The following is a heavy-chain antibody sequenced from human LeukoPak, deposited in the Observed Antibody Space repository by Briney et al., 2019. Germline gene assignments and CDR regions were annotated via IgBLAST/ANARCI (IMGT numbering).Heavy chain of an antibody. Sequence: QPGGSLRLSCAASGFTFSSYWMSWVRQAPGKGLEWVANIKQDGSEKYYVDSVKGRFTISRDNAKNSLYLQMNSLRAEDTAVYYCAKEYSDWLPHVFDIWGQGTMVTVSS. CDR1: GFTFSSYW. CDR2: IKQDGSEK. V-gene: IGHV3-7*01. D-gene: IGHD3-9*01. J-gene: IGHJ3*02. CDR3: AKEYSDWLPHVFDI.